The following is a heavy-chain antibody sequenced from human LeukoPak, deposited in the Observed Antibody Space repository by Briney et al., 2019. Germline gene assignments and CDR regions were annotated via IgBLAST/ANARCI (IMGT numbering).Heavy chain of an antibody. CDR2: IYYSGST. CDR1: GGSISSSSYY. CDR3: ARGRYDFWSGYYYYYMDV. D-gene: IGHD3-3*01. J-gene: IGHJ6*03. V-gene: IGHV4-39*07. Sequence: SETLSLTCTVSGGSISSSSYYWGWIRQPPGKGLEWIGSIYYSGSTYYNPSLKSRVTISVDTSKNQFSLKLSSVTAADTAVYYCARGRYDFWSGYYYYYMDVWGKGTTVTVSS.